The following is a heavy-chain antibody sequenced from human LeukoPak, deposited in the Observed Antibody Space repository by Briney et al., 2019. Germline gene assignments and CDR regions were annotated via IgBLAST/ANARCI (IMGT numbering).Heavy chain of an antibody. CDR2: ISSTGGTT. CDR1: GITFSSYG. D-gene: IGHD5-12*01. Sequence: PGGSLRLSCAASGITFSSYGMSWVRQAPGKGLEWVSSISSTGGTTYYADSVKGRFTISRDNAKNSMYLQMNSLRADDTAVYYCARDHSGYEYGSFTYHYQYMDVWGKGTTVTVSS. V-gene: IGHV3-23*01. CDR3: ARDHSGYEYGSFTYHYQYMDV. J-gene: IGHJ6*03.